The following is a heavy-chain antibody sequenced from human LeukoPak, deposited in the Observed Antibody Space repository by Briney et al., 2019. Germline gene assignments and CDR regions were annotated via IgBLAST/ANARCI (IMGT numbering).Heavy chain of an antibody. CDR1: GYTFTGYY. J-gene: IGHJ6*03. Sequence: ASVKVSCKASGYTFTGYYRHGVRQAPGQVREWMGWINPNSCGTNYAQKFQGRVTMTRETSISTAYMELSRLRSDDKAVYYCARGLIAAAGYYYYYSMDVWGKGTTVTTSS. D-gene: IGHD6-13*01. V-gene: IGHV1-2*02. CDR3: ARGLIAAAGYYYYYSMDV. CDR2: INPNSCGT.